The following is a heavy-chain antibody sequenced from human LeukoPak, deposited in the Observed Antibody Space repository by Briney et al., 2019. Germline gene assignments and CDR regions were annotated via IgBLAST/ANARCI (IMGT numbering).Heavy chain of an antibody. V-gene: IGHV4-34*01. J-gene: IGHJ4*02. Sequence: KPSETLSLTCAVYGGSFSGYYWSWIRQPPGKGLEWIGEINHSGSTNYNPSLKSRVTISVDTSKNQFSLKLSSVTAADTAVYYCARDPNRLYSYGYFDYWGQGTLVTVSS. CDR1: GGSFSGYY. D-gene: IGHD5-18*01. CDR2: INHSGST. CDR3: ARDPNRLYSYGYFDY.